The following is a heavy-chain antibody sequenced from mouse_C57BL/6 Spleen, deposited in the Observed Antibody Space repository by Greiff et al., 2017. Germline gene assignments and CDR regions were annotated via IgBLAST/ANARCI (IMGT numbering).Heavy chain of an antibody. Sequence: EVQRVESGPELVKPGASVKISCKASGYTFTDYYMNWVKQSHGKSLEWIGDINPNNGGTSYNQKFKGKATLTVDKSSSTAYMELRSLTSEDSAVYYCARWGDGYYVAWFAYWGQGTLVTVSA. CDR1: GYTFTDYY. CDR2: INPNNGGT. J-gene: IGHJ3*01. D-gene: IGHD2-3*01. V-gene: IGHV1-26*01. CDR3: ARWGDGYYVAWFAY.